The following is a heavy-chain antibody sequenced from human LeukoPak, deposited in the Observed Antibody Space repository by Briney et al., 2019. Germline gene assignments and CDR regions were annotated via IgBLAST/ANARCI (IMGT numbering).Heavy chain of an antibody. CDR3: AKEGYSKDWFDP. V-gene: IGHV3-30-3*01. CDR1: GFTFSSYA. D-gene: IGHD4-11*01. Sequence: GGSLRLSCAASGFTFSSYAMHWVRQAPGKGLEWVAVISYDGSNKYYADSVKGRFTISRDNSKNTLYLQMNSLRAEDTAVYYCAKEGYSKDWFDPWGQGTLVTVSS. J-gene: IGHJ5*02. CDR2: ISYDGSNK.